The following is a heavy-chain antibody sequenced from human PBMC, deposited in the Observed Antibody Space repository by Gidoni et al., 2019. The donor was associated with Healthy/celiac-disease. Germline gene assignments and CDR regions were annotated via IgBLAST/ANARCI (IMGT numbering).Heavy chain of an antibody. CDR1: GGSISSSSYY. D-gene: IGHD3-10*01. J-gene: IGHJ4*02. CDR3: ARSGSGSYSFYIH. Sequence: QLQLQESGPGLVKPSATLSLTCTVSGGSISSSSYYWGWIRQPPGKGLEWIGSIYYSGSTYYNPSLKSRVTISVDTSKNQFSLKLSSVTAADTAVYYCARSGSGSYSFYIHWGQGTLVTVSS. V-gene: IGHV4-39*07. CDR2: IYYSGST.